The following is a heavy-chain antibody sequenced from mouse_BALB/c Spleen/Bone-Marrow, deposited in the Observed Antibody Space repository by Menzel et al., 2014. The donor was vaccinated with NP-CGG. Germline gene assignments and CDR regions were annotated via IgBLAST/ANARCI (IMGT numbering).Heavy chain of an antibody. Sequence: VKLMEPGPELAKPGASVKMSCKASGYTFTDTWIHWIKQRPGQGLEWIGYINPSTGYAEYNQNFKDKATLTVDKSSSTAYMQLSSLTSEDSAVYYCARDYWGQGTTLTVSS. CDR2: INPSTGYA. CDR1: GYTFTDTW. V-gene: IGHV1-7*01. J-gene: IGHJ2*01. CDR3: ARDY.